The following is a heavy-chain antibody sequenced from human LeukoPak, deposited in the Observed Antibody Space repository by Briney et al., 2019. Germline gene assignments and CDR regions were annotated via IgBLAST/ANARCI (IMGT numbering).Heavy chain of an antibody. J-gene: IGHJ5*02. CDR1: GGTFSSYA. Sequence: SVKVSCKASGGTFSSYAISWVRQAPGQGLEGMGGIIPIFGTANYAQKFQGRVTITADESTSTAYMELSSLRSEDTAVYYCALGRIAARLYSPSDPWGQGTLVTVSS. CDR3: ALGRIAARLYSPSDP. V-gene: IGHV1-69*01. CDR2: IIPIFGTA. D-gene: IGHD6-6*01.